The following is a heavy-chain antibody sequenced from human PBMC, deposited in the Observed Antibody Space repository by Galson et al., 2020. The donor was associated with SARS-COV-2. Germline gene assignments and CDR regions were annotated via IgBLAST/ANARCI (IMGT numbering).Heavy chain of an antibody. CDR3: ARGGSRYFAS. V-gene: IGHV3-7*04. Sequence: GGSLRLSCAASGFIFNTYTMSWVRQAPGNGLDWVAKMKEDGSEIYYVDSVKGRFTISRDNAKNSLYLQMNSLRAEDTAVYYCARGGSRYFASWGQGTLVTVSS. CDR1: GFIFNTYT. J-gene: IGHJ4*02. D-gene: IGHD2-15*01. CDR2: MKEDGSEI.